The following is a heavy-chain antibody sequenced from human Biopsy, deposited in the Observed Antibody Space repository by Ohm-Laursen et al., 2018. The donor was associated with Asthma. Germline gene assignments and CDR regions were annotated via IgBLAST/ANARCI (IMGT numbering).Heavy chain of an antibody. CDR1: GYTFIGCH. Sequence: SVKVSCKASGYTFIGCHIHWMRQAPGQGLEWMGRINPNIGGTNYAQKFQGRVTMTRDTSISTAYMEVSRLRSDDTAVYYCARGQKSAGDRWFDPWGQGTLVTVSS. J-gene: IGHJ5*02. V-gene: IGHV1-2*06. D-gene: IGHD6-13*01. CDR3: ARGQKSAGDRWFDP. CDR2: INPNIGGT.